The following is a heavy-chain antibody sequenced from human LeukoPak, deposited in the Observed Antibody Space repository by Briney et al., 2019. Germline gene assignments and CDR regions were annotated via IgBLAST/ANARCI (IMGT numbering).Heavy chain of an antibody. Sequence: ASVKVSCKASGYTFTGYYMHWVRQAPGQGLEWMGWINPNSGGTNYAQKFQGRVTMTRDMSTSTVYMELSSLRSEDTAVYYCASNLKRGDDAFDIWGQGTMVTVSS. CDR1: GYTFTGYY. CDR2: INPNSGGT. J-gene: IGHJ3*02. V-gene: IGHV1-2*02. D-gene: IGHD1-1*01. CDR3: ASNLKRGDDAFDI.